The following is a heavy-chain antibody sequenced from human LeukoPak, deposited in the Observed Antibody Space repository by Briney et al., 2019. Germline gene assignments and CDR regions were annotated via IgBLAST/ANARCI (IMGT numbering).Heavy chain of an antibody. CDR3: ARDNSFDY. J-gene: IGHJ4*02. CDR1: GYTFTSYY. V-gene: IGHV1-46*01. Sequence: ASVKVSCKASGYTFTSYYMHWVRQAPGQGLAWMGIINPTGGSTTYAQKFQGRVTMTRDTSTSTVYMELSSLTSEDAAVYYCARDNSFDYWSQGTLVTVSS. CDR2: INPTGGST.